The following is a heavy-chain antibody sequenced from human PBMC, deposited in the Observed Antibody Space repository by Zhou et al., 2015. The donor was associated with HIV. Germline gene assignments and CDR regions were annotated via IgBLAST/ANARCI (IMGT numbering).Heavy chain of an antibody. V-gene: IGHV1-69*06. CDR1: GGTFSTYG. J-gene: IGHJ2*01. Sequence: QLQLVQSGAEVKKPGSSVKVSCKASGGTFSTYGISWVRQARGQGLEWMGGITPILGTTKYAQKFQGRVTITADRSTNTAYMDLRGLSSEDTAVYYCARDRGXGRVRSGPVSGLPYRTTSSGSGVRWTTGPGWY. CDR2: ITPILGTT. CDR3: ARDRGXGRVRSGPVSGLPYRTTSSGSGVRWTTGPGWY. D-gene: IGHD3-10*01.